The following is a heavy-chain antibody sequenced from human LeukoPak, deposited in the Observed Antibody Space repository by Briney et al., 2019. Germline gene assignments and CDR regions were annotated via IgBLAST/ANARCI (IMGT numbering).Heavy chain of an antibody. CDR3: ARWDIAVAGRNWFDP. Sequence: PSETLSLTCTVSGGSISSYYWSWIRQPPGKGLEWIGYIYYSGSTNYNPSHKSRVTISVDTSKNQFSLKLSSVTAADTAVYYCARWDIAVAGRNWFDPWGQGTLVTVSS. J-gene: IGHJ5*02. CDR2: IYYSGST. D-gene: IGHD6-19*01. CDR1: GGSISSYY. V-gene: IGHV4-59*01.